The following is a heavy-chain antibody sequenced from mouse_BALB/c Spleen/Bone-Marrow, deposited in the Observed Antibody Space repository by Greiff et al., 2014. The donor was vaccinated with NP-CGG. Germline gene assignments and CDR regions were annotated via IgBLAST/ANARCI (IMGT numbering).Heavy chain of an antibody. V-gene: IGHV1-69*02. CDR3: TRGSSYVGYAMDY. D-gene: IGHD1-1*01. CDR2: IYPSDSYT. J-gene: IGHJ4*01. CDR1: GYTFTSNW. Sequence: QVQLKDPGAELVRPGASVKLSCKASGYTFTSNWINWVKQRPGQGLEWIGSIYPSDSYTNYNQKFKDKASLTVDKSSSTAYTQLSSPTSEDSAVYYCTRGSSYVGYAMDYWGQGTSVTVSS.